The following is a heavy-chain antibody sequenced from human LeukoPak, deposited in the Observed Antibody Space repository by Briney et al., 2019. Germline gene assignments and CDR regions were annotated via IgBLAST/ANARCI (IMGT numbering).Heavy chain of an antibody. CDR3: ARGGAAAGHALDL. CDR2: FGTAGDS. CDR1: GFTFSRYD. J-gene: IGHJ3*01. D-gene: IGHD6-13*01. V-gene: IGHV3-13*01. Sequence: GGSLRLSCAASGFTFSRYDMHCVRQAAGKGLEWVSSFGTAGDSYYPGSVKGRFTISREDAKNSLYLQMNSLRAGDTAVYYCARGGAAAGHALDLWGQGTMVTVSS.